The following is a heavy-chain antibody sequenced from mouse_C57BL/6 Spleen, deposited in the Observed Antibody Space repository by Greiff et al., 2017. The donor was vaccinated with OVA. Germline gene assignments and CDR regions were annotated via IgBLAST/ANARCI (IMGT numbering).Heavy chain of an antibody. CDR1: GFNIKDYY. J-gene: IGHJ1*03. CDR2: IDPEDGET. Sequence: EVKLMESGAELVKPGASVKLSCTASGFNIKDYYMHWVKQRTEQGLAWIGRIDPEDGETKYAPKFQGKATITADTSSNTAYLQLSSLTSEYTAVYYCARNCYGSSPYWYFDVWGTGTTVTVSS. D-gene: IGHD1-1*01. V-gene: IGHV14-2*01. CDR3: ARNCYGSSPYWYFDV.